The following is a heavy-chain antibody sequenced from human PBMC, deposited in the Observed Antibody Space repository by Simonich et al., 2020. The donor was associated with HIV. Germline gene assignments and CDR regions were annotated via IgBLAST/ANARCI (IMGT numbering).Heavy chain of an antibody. D-gene: IGHD6-19*01. Sequence: EVQLVQSGAAVKKPGESLKISCKGSGYNFPNSWIGWVRQRPGKGLEWMVIIYPVDPDTTYSPSFQGQVTISADKSISTAYLQWSSLKASDTAMYYCVRRMAGTDAFDIWGQGTMVTVSS. V-gene: IGHV5-51*03. CDR3: VRRMAGTDAFDI. CDR1: GYNFPNSW. J-gene: IGHJ3*02. CDR2: IYPVDPDT.